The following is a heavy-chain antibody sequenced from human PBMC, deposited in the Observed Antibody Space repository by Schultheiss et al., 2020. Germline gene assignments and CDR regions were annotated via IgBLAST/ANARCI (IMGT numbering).Heavy chain of an antibody. CDR2: IYYSGST. CDR3: AGPFWSGYCDAFDI. CDR1: GGSISSSSYY. D-gene: IGHD3-3*01. Sequence: SQTLSLTCTVSGGSISSSSYYWGWIRQPPGKGLEWIGSIYYSGSTYYNPSLKSRVTISVDTSKNQFSLKLSSVTAADTAVYYCAGPFWSGYCDAFDIWGQGTMVTVS. V-gene: IGHV4-39*01. J-gene: IGHJ3*02.